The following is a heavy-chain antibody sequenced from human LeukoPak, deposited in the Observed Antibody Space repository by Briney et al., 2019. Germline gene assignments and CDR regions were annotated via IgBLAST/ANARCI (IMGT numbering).Heavy chain of an antibody. Sequence: SGPTLVNPTQTLTLTCTFSGFSISTIGMGVGWIRQPPGKALEWLAVIYWNDDTRYSPSLRSRLTITKDTSKNQVVLTMTNMDPVDTATYYCAHSGRDNLHNVLDQWGQGTLVTVSS. CDR1: GFSISTIGMG. J-gene: IGHJ5*02. V-gene: IGHV2-5*01. CDR2: IYWNDDT. D-gene: IGHD2-21*01. CDR3: AHSGRDNLHNVLDQ.